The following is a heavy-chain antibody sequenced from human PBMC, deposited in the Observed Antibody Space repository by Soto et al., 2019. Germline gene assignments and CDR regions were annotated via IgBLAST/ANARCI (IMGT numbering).Heavy chain of an antibody. CDR2: INSDGSST. V-gene: IGHV3-74*01. D-gene: IGHD2-15*01. CDR1: GFTFSSYW. J-gene: IGHJ4*02. Sequence: EVQLVESGGGLVQPGGSLRLSCAASGFTFSSYWMHWVRQAPGKGLVWVSRINSDGSSTSYADSVKVRFTISRDNAKNTLYLQMNSLRAEDTAVYYSVRTSLVVAAATREDYWGQGTLVTVSS. CDR3: VRTSLVVAAATREDY.